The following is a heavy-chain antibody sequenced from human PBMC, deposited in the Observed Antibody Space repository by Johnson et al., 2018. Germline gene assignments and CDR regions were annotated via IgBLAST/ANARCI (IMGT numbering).Heavy chain of an antibody. CDR2: ISGSGGST. D-gene: IGHD3-3*01. Sequence: VQLVESGGGLVQPGGSLRLSCAASGFTFSSYAMSWVRQAPGKGLEWVAAISGSGGSTYYADSVKGRFPISRDNSKNTLYLQMNSLTAEDTAVYYCARVKDFWSGYLADAFDIWGQGTMVTVSS. V-gene: IGHV3-23*04. CDR3: ARVKDFWSGYLADAFDI. CDR1: GFTFSSYA. J-gene: IGHJ3*02.